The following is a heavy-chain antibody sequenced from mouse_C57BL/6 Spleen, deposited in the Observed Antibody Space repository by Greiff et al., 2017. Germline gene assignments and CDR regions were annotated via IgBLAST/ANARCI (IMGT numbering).Heavy chain of an antibody. V-gene: IGHV1-76*01. D-gene: IGHD2-3*01. CDR1: GYTFTDYY. J-gene: IGHJ2*01. CDR2: IYPGSGNT. Sequence: VKLVESGAELVRPGASVKLSCKASGYTFTDYYINWVKQRPGQGLEWIARIYPGSGNTYYNEKVKGKATLTAEKSSSTAYMQLISLTSEASAVYFCARRGGRWLLGYWGQGTTLTVAS. CDR3: ARRGGRWLLGY.